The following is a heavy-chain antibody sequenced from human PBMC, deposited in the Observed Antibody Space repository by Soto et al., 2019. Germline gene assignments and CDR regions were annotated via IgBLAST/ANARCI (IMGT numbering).Heavy chain of an antibody. D-gene: IGHD3-22*01. CDR3: AKDSRADSSGYSYYFVY. V-gene: IGHV3-23*01. Sequence: GGSLRLSCAASGFTFSSYAMSWVRQAPGKGLEWVSAISGSGGSTYYADSVKGRFTISRDNSKNTLYLQMNSLRAEDTAVYYCAKDSRADSSGYSYYFVYWGQGTLVTVSS. CDR2: ISGSGGST. J-gene: IGHJ4*02. CDR1: GFTFSSYA.